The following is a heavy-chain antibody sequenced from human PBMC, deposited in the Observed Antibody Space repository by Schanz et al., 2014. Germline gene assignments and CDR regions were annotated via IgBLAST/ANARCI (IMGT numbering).Heavy chain of an antibody. CDR3: ARGLIAAAGGAFDY. Sequence: EVQLLESGGGLVQPGGSLRLSCAASGFTFSSYGMNWLRQAPGKGLEWVSVIGVDGTTTYYADSVKGRFTISRDNSKNTLYLQMNSLRPEDTAVYYCARGLIAAAGGAFDYWGQGTLVAVSA. CDR1: GFTFSSYG. J-gene: IGHJ4*02. D-gene: IGHD6-13*01. CDR2: IGVDGTTT. V-gene: IGHV3-23*01.